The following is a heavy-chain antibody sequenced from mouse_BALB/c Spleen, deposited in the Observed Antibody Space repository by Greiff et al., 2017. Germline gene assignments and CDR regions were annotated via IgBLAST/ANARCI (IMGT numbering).Heavy chain of an antibody. CDR3: AREGDYRYDGRFAY. Sequence: EVKLVESGGGLVQPGGSLKLSCAASGFTFSSYGMSWVRQTPDKRLELVATINSNGGSTYYPDSVKGRFTISRDNAKNTLYLQMSSLKSEDTAMYYCAREGDYRYDGRFAYWGQGTLVTVSA. CDR2: INSNGGST. V-gene: IGHV5-6-3*01. D-gene: IGHD2-14*01. CDR1: GFTFSSYG. J-gene: IGHJ3*01.